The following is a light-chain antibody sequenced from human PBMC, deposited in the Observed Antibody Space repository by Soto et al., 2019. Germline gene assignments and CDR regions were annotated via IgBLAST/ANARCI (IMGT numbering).Light chain of an antibody. J-gene: IGKJ4*01. V-gene: IGKV3-15*01. CDR3: QHYNNWLGT. CDR1: QTVSSN. CDR2: GAS. Sequence: EIVLTQSPRTLSLSPWEKDTLYCRASQTVSSNYLAWYQQKPGQAPRLLIYGASTRATDIPDRFSGSGSGTEFTLTISSLQSEDFAVYYCQHYNNWLGTFGGGAKVDI.